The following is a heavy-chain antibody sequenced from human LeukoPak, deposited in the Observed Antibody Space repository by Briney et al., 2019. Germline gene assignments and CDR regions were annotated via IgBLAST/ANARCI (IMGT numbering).Heavy chain of an antibody. J-gene: IGHJ4*02. CDR2: MYRGGGT. CDR1: GFTFSDHY. D-gene: IGHD3-22*01. CDR3: ADLHDSSGYRTRGY. Sequence: AGGSLRLSCAASGFTFSDHYMDWVRQAPGKGLEWVSVMYRGGGTYYADSVRGRFTVSRDNSKNTMYLQMNSLRAEDTAVYYCADLHDSSGYRTRGYWGQGTLVTVSS. V-gene: IGHV3-66*01.